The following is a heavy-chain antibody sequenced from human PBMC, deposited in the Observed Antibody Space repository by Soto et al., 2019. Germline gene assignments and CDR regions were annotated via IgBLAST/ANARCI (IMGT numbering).Heavy chain of an antibody. D-gene: IGHD2-2*01. CDR1: GFTFSDYT. V-gene: IGHV3-49*03. J-gene: IGHJ6*03. CDR3: SRISKSSLGVYYYYMDV. CDR2: IRKKAHGGTT. Sequence: EVQLVESGGGLVQPGRSLRLSCTASGFTFSDYTMIWFRQTQGKGLEWVSFIRKKAHGGTTEYAASVKGRFTISRDDSKSIAYLQMDSLQTEDTAVYYCSRISKSSLGVYYYYMDVWGKGTTVTVSS.